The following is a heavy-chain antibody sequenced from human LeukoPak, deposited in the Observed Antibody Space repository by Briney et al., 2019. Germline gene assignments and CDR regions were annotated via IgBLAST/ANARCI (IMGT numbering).Heavy chain of an antibody. D-gene: IGHD4-17*01. CDR1: GFSVSNYY. J-gene: IGHJ5*02. Sequence: GGSQRLSCAGSGFSVSNYYMSWVRQAPGKGLEWVSLIRDSGETFYADSVKGRFTISRDNSKNTMYLQMNRLRVEDTAVYFCARDRAVTQDWVEFDPWGQGTLVTVSS. CDR2: IRDSGET. V-gene: IGHV3-66*03. CDR3: ARDRAVTQDWVEFDP.